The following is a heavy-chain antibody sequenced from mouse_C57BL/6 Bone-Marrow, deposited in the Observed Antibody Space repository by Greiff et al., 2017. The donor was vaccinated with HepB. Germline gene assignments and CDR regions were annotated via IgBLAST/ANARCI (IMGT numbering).Heavy chain of an antibody. Sequence: EVQGVESGGGLVKPGGSLKLSCAASGFTFSSYAMSWVRQTPEKRLEWVATISDGGSYTYYPDNVKGRFTISRDNAKNNLYLQMSHLKSEDTAMYYCARDLFYYYGSTPCAYWGQGTLVTVSA. V-gene: IGHV5-4*01. J-gene: IGHJ3*01. CDR2: ISDGGSYT. CDR1: GFTFSSYA. CDR3: ARDLFYYYGSTPCAY. D-gene: IGHD1-1*01.